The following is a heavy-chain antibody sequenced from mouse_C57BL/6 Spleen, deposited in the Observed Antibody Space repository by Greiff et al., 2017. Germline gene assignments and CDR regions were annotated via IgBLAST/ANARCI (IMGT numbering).Heavy chain of an antibody. Sequence: VQLQQSGAELARPGASVKLSCKASGYTFTSYGISWVKQRTGQGLEWIGEIYPRSGNTYYNEKFKGKATLTADKSSSTAYMQLSSLTSEDSAVYFCARSEWSAWFAYWGQGTLVTVSA. V-gene: IGHV1-81*01. D-gene: IGHD1-1*02. CDR2: IYPRSGNT. CDR3: ARSEWSAWFAY. CDR1: GYTFTSYG. J-gene: IGHJ3*01.